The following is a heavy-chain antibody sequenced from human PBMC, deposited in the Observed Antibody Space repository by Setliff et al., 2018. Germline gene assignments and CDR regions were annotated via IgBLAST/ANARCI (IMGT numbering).Heavy chain of an antibody. CDR2: IYHSGST. J-gene: IGHJ2*01. CDR3: ARAVPRGATPDYWYFDL. V-gene: IGHV4-34*01. CDR1: GESFSNNY. D-gene: IGHD2-2*01. Sequence: PSETLSLTCSVYGESFSNNYWSWIRQPPGKGLEWIGSIYHSGSTYFNPSLKSRVAISVDTSKNQFSLKLNSVTAADTTVYYCARAVPRGATPDYWYFDLWGRGTLVTVSS.